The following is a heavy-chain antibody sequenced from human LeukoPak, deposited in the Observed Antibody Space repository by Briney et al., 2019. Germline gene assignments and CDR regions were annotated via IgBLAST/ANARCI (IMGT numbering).Heavy chain of an antibody. CDR3: ARDLLGYDYVWGSYRYAHYFDY. D-gene: IGHD3-16*02. V-gene: IGHV3-11*01. J-gene: IGHJ4*02. Sequence: GGPLRLSCAASGFTFSDYYMSWIRQAPGKGLEWVSYISSSGSTIYYADSVKGRFTISRDNAKNSLYLQMNSLRAEDTAVYYCARDLLGYDYVWGSYRYAHYFDYWGQGTLVTVSS. CDR2: ISSSGSTI. CDR1: GFTFSDYY.